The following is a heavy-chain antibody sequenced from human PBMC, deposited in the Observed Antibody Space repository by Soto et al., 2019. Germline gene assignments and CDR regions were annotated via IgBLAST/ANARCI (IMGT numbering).Heavy chain of an antibody. J-gene: IGHJ6*02. Sequence: SLKISCAASGFTFDDYAMHWVRQAPGKGLEWVSGISWNSGSIGYADSVKGRFTISRDNAKNSLYLQMNSLRAEDMALYYCAKSVDYYDSSGYYYYYGMDVWGQGTTVTVSS. V-gene: IGHV3-9*03. CDR3: AKSVDYYDSSGYYYYYGMDV. CDR1: GFTFDDYA. CDR2: ISWNSGSI. D-gene: IGHD3-22*01.